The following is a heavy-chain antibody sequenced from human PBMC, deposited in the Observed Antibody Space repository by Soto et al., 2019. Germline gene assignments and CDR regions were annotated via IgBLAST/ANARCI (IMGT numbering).Heavy chain of an antibody. CDR2: IIPILGIA. V-gene: IGHV1-69*02. Sequence: SVKVSCKASGGTFSRYTISWVRQAPGQGLEWMGRIIPILGIANYAQKFQGRVTITADKSTSTAYMELSSLRSEDTAVYYCARALTQADDAFDIWGQGTMVTVSS. CDR3: ARALTQADDAFDI. J-gene: IGHJ3*02. CDR1: GGTFSRYT.